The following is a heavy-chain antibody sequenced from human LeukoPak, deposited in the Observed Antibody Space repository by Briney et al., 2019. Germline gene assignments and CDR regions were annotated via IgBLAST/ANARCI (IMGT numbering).Heavy chain of an antibody. V-gene: IGHV1-24*01. CDR1: GYTLTELS. J-gene: IGHJ4*02. D-gene: IGHD2-21*02. CDR3: ATDKRGGVVTAFDY. Sequence: ASVKVSCKVSGYTLTELSMHWVRQAPGKGLEWMGGFDPEDGETIYAQKFQGRVTMTEDTSTDTAYMELSSLRSEDTAVYYCATDKRGGVVTAFDYWGQGTLVTVSS. CDR2: FDPEDGET.